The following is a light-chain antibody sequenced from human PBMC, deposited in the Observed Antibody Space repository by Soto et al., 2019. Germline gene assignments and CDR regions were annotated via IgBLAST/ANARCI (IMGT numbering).Light chain of an antibody. CDR3: QQRSNWPPYT. CDR2: DAS. Sequence: EIVLTQSPATLSLSPGERATLSCRASQSVSSYLAWYQQKPGQAPRLLIYDASNRATGIPARFSGSVSGTDFTLTISSLEPEDYAFYYCQQRSNWPPYTFGQGTKLEIK. CDR1: QSVSSY. J-gene: IGKJ2*01. V-gene: IGKV3-11*01.